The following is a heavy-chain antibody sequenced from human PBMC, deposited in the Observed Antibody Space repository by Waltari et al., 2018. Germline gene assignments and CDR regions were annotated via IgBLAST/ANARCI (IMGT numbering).Heavy chain of an antibody. CDR1: GGSISSSSYY. CDR2: IYYSGST. CDR3: ARAAARYYYYGMDV. D-gene: IGHD6-13*01. V-gene: IGHV4-39*07. Sequence: QQQLQESGPGLVKPSETLSLTCTVSGGSISSSSYYWGWIRQPPGKGLEWIGSIYYSGSTYYNPSLKSRVTISVDTSKNQFSLKLSSVTAADTAVYYCARAAARYYYYGMDVWGQGTTVTVSS. J-gene: IGHJ6*02.